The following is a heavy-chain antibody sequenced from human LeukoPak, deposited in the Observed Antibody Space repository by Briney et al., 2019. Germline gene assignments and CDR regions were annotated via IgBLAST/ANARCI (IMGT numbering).Heavy chain of an antibody. CDR3: ARAPRSWDNAYPSPFFDY. J-gene: IGHJ4*02. D-gene: IGHD1-14*01. Sequence: GGSLRLSCTASGFTFGDYAMTWVRQAPGKGLEWVGFIRSKVYGGTPEYAASVKGRFTISRDDSKNTLYLQMGSLRAEDMAVYYCARAPRSWDNAYPSPFFDYWGQGTLVTVSS. CDR1: GFTFGDYA. CDR2: IRSKVYGGTP. V-gene: IGHV3-49*04.